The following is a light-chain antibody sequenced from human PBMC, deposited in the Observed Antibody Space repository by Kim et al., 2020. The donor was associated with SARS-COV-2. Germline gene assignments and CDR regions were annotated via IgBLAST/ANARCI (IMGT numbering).Light chain of an antibody. CDR2: DNN. J-gene: IGLJ1*01. CDR3: GTWDSSLSAHV. Sequence: GQKVTIACSGSSSNMGNNYVSWYQQRPGTAPKLLIYDNNKRPSGIPDRFSGSKSGTSATLGITGLQTGDEADYYCGTWDSSLSAHVFGTGTKVTVL. CDR1: SSNMGNNY. V-gene: IGLV1-51*01.